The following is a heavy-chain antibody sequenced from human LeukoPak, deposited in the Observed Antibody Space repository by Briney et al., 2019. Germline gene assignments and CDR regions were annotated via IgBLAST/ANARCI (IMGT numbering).Heavy chain of an antibody. CDR2: ISSSGSTI. J-gene: IGHJ4*02. Sequence: GGSLRLSCAASGFTFSDYYMSWIRQAPGKGLEWVSYISSSGSTIYYADSVKGRFTISRDNATNSLYLQMNTLRAEDSAVYYCARDHIAATGTFDYWGQGTLVTVSS. V-gene: IGHV3-11*01. D-gene: IGHD6-13*01. CDR1: GFTFSDYY. CDR3: ARDHIAATGTFDY.